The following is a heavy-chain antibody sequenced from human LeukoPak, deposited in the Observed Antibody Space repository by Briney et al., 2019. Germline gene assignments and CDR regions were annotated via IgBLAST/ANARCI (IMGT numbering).Heavy chain of an antibody. J-gene: IGHJ4*02. CDR2: ISSSSSTI. D-gene: IGHD6-13*01. CDR1: GFTFSSYS. V-gene: IGHV3-48*01. CDR3: ARDIAAAGAGGFDY. Sequence: PGGSLRLSCAASGFTFSSYSMNWVRQAPGKGLEWVSYISSSSSTIYYADSVKGRFTISRDNAKNSLYLQMNGLRAEDTAVYYCARDIAAAGAGGFDYWGQGTLVTVSS.